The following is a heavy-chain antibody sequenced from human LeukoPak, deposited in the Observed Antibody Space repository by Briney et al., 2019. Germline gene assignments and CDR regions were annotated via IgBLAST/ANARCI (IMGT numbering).Heavy chain of an antibody. D-gene: IGHD6-6*01. CDR3: AREEAFYSSSSRVFDY. Sequence: EPGGSLRLSCAASGFTFSSYSMNWVRQAPGKGLEWVSSISSSSSYIYYADSVKGRFTISRDNAKNSLYLQMNSLRAEDTAVYYCAREEAFYSSSSRVFDYWGQGTLVTVSS. J-gene: IGHJ4*02. CDR1: GFTFSSYS. CDR2: ISSSSSYI. V-gene: IGHV3-21*01.